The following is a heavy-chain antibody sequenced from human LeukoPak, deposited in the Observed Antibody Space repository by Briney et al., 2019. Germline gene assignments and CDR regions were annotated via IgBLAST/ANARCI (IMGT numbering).Heavy chain of an antibody. CDR3: ARGYCSGGSCYYFDY. Sequence: GGSLRLSCAASGFTFSSYSMNWVRQAPGKGLEWVSYISSSSSTIYYADSVKGRFTISRDNAKNSLYLQMNSLRAEDTAVYYCARGYCSGGSCYYFDYWGQGTLVTVSS. D-gene: IGHD2-15*01. CDR2: ISSSSSTI. V-gene: IGHV3-48*01. J-gene: IGHJ4*02. CDR1: GFTFSSYS.